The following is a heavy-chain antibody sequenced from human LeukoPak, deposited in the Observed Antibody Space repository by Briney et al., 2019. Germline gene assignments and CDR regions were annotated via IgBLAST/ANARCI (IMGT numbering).Heavy chain of an antibody. D-gene: IGHD3-9*01. CDR1: GGSISSFY. V-gene: IGHV4-39*07. Sequence: PSETLSLTCTVSGGSISSFYWGWIRQPPGKGLEWIGSIYYSGSTYYNPSLKSRVTISVDTSKNQFSLKLSSVTAADTAVYYCARAPLRYFDWLSRDDAFDIWGQGTMVTVSS. CDR3: ARAPLRYFDWLSRDDAFDI. CDR2: IYYSGST. J-gene: IGHJ3*02.